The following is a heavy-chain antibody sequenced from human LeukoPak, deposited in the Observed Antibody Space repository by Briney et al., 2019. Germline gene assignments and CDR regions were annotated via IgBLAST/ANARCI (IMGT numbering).Heavy chain of an antibody. CDR1: GGSFSGYY. CDR3: ARGYAIGGDNWFDP. D-gene: IGHD2-2*01. Sequence: PSETLSLTCAVYGGSFSGYYWTWIRQPPGRGLEWIGESDHGGSTNYNPSLKSRVAISVDTSKNQFSLKLSSVTAADTALYYCARGYAIGGDNWFDPWGQGTLVTVSS. V-gene: IGHV4-34*01. CDR2: SDHGGST. J-gene: IGHJ5*02.